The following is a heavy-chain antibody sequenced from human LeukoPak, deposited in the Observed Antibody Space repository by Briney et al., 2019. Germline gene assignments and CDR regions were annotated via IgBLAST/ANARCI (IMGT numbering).Heavy chain of an antibody. Sequence: GASVKVSCKASGYTFTGYYMHWVRQAPGQGLEWMGWINPNSGGTNYAQKFQGRVTMTRDTSISTAYMELSRLRSDDTAVYYCAREGYCSGGSCWIDYWGQGTLVTVSS. CDR3: AREGYCSGGSCWIDY. CDR1: GYTFTGYY. CDR2: INPNSGGT. J-gene: IGHJ4*02. V-gene: IGHV1-2*02. D-gene: IGHD2-15*01.